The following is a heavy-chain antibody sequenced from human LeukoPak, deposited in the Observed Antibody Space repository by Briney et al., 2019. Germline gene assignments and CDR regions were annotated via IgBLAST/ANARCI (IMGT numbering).Heavy chain of an antibody. CDR1: GFTFSSYS. CDR3: ARGGWGLGAFMITFGGVGGGFDY. V-gene: IGHV3-21*01. D-gene: IGHD3-16*01. J-gene: IGHJ4*02. CDR2: ISSSSSYI. Sequence: PGGSLRLSCAASGFTFSSYSMNWVGQAPGKGLEWVSSISSSSSYIYYADSVKGRFTISRDNAKNSLYLQMNSLRAEDTAVYYCARGGWGLGAFMITFGGVGGGFDYWGQGTLVTVSS.